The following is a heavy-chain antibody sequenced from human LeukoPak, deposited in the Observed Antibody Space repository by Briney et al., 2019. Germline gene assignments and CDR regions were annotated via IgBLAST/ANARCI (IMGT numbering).Heavy chain of an antibody. CDR1: GYTFTSYY. CDR2: INPSGGST. V-gene: IGHV1-46*01. CDR3: ARTNYHDTSGASNWFDP. D-gene: IGHD3-22*01. Sequence: ASVNVSCKASGYTFTSYYMHWVRQAPGQGLEWMGIINPSGGSTSYAQKFQGRVNMTRDMSTSTVYMELSSLRSEDTAVYYCARTNYHDTSGASNWFDPWGQETLVTVSS. J-gene: IGHJ5*02.